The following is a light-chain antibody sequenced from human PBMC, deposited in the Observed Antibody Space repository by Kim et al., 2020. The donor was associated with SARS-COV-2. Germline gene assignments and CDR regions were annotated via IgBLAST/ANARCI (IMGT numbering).Light chain of an antibody. V-gene: IGKV1-13*02. CDR1: QDITNS. CDR2: DAS. Sequence: GDRVTITCRTSQDITNSLAWYQQRPGKSPKLLIYDASNLESGVPSRFSGSGSGTDFTLTISSLLPEDFATYYCQQLNSFPLTFGGGTKVDI. CDR3: QQLNSFPLT. J-gene: IGKJ4*01.